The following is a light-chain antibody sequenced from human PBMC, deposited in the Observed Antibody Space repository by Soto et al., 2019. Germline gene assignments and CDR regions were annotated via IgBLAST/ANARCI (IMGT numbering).Light chain of an antibody. CDR1: QSITTY. CDR3: QQIYSAPLT. CDR2: AAS. V-gene: IGKV1-39*01. Sequence: DIQMTQSPSSLSASVGDRVTITCRASQSITTYLNWYRQKPGKAPKLLIYAASSLQSGVPSRFSGSGSETECTLSISSLQPEDFATYFWQQIYSAPLTFGGGTKVEIK. J-gene: IGKJ4*01.